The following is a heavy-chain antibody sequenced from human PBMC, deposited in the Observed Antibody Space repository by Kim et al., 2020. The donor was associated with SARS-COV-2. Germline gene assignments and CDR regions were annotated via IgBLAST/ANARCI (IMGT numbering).Heavy chain of an antibody. Sequence: SETLSLTCTVSGGSISSGGYYWSWIRQHPGKGLEWIGYIYYSGSTYYNPSLKSRVTISVDTSKNQFSLKLTSVTAADTAVYYCARVGMVRGVILIDYWGQGTLVTVSS. D-gene: IGHD3-10*01. CDR2: IYYSGST. V-gene: IGHV4-31*03. J-gene: IGHJ4*02. CDR3: ARVGMVRGVILIDY. CDR1: GGSISSGGYY.